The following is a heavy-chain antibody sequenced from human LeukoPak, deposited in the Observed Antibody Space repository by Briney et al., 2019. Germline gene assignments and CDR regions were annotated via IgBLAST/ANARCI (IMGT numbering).Heavy chain of an antibody. V-gene: IGHV4-34*01. D-gene: IGHD5-18*01. J-gene: IGHJ4*02. Sequence: PSETLSLTCAVYGGSFSGYYWSWIRQPPGKGLEWIGEINHSGSTNYNPSLKSRVTISVDTSKNQFSLKLSSVTAADTAVYYCARGRQLWLRRYSDYWGQGTLVTVSS. CDR2: INHSGST. CDR1: GGSFSGYY. CDR3: ARGRQLWLRRYSDY.